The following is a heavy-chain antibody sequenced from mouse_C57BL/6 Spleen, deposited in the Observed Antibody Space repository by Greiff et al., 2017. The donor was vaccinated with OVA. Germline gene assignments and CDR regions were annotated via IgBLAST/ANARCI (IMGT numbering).Heavy chain of an antibody. CDR3: ARAFITTVVAPFAY. D-gene: IGHD1-1*01. V-gene: IGHV1-69*01. J-gene: IGHJ3*01. CDR2: IDPSDSYT. CDR1: GYTFTSYW. Sequence: QVQLQQPGAELVMPGASVKLSCKASGYTFTSYWMHWVKQRPGQGLEWIGEIDPSDSYTNYNQKFKGKSTLTVDKYYSTAYMQLSSLTSEHSAVYYCARAFITTVVAPFAYWGQGTLVTVSA.